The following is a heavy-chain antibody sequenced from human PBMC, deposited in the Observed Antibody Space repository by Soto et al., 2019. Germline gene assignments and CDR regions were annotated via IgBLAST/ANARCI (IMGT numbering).Heavy chain of an antibody. D-gene: IGHD4-17*01. CDR2: IGSSGNKT. Sequence: HPGGSLRLSCAASGFTCSSFAMTWVRQAPGKGLEWVSTIGSSGNKTYYADSVNGPFTISSDNSKISLSLQMSSLRASATPLYFCSNAAHLTTSLLFDYCGPGTQVTVSS. V-gene: IGHV3-23*01. CDR1: GFTCSSFA. J-gene: IGHJ4*02. CDR3: SNAAHLTTSLLFDY.